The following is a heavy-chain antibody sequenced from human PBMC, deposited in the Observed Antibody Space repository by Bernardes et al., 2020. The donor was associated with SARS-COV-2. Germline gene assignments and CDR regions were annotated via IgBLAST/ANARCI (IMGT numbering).Heavy chain of an antibody. D-gene: IGHD5-12*01. J-gene: IGHJ4*02. CDR1: GFTFSTYG. CDR3: ARDGGYDVGNLDY. CDR2: IWFDGINK. V-gene: IGHV3-33*01. Sequence: GSLRLSCATFGFTFSTYGFHWVRQAPGKGLEWVAVIWFDGINKYYVESVKGRFTISRDNSKSTLYLQMNSLRVDDTAIYYCARDGGYDVGNLDYWGQGTLVTVSS.